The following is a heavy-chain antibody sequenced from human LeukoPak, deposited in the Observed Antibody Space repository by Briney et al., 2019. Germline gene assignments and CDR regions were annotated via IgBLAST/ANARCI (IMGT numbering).Heavy chain of an antibody. J-gene: IGHJ6*03. Sequence: QSSETLSLTCAVYGGSFSGYYWTWIRQTPEKGLERIGEMNPSRSTNYNPSLKSRVTISVDTSKNQFSLELSSVTAADTAVYYCARGRQDVTMIVVVMTAVSYYLDVWGKGTTVTVS. V-gene: IGHV4-34*01. CDR2: MNPSRST. CDR3: ARGRQDVTMIVVVMTAVSYYLDV. CDR1: GGSFSGYY. D-gene: IGHD3-22*01.